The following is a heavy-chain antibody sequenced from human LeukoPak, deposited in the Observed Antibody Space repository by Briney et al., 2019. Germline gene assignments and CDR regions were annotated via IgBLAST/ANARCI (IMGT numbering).Heavy chain of an antibody. CDR1: GFTFSSHG. CDR2: VSDHGIVT. D-gene: IGHD6-13*01. J-gene: IGHJ3*01. CDR3: AKEGMVPARYAFDV. Sequence: AGMSPRLSCTGTGFTFSSHGMHWVRQRPGKGLEWLAVVSDHGIVTYYADSVKGRFTIARDNSKNSMYLQMNGLRPDDTAVYYCAKEGMVPARYAFDVWGQGTMVTFST. V-gene: IGHV3-30*18.